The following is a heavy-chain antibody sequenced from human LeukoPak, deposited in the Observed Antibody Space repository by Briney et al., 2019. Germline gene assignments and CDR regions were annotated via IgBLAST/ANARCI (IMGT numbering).Heavy chain of an antibody. D-gene: IGHD1-26*01. CDR1: GYTFTGYY. Sequence: GASVKVSCKASGYTFTGYYMHWVRQAPGQGLEWMGWINPNSGGTNYAQKFQGRVTMTRDTSISTAYMELSRLRSDDTAVYYCARDRVGAQGRYDYWGQGTLVTVSS. J-gene: IGHJ4*02. V-gene: IGHV1-2*02. CDR3: ARDRVGAQGRYDY. CDR2: INPNSGGT.